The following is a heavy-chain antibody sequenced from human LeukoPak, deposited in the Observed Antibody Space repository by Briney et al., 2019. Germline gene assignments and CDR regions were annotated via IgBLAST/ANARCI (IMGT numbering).Heavy chain of an antibody. CDR2: INQDGTEK. V-gene: IGHV3-7*01. CDR1: GFTFSSYS. CDR3: AKDRCSNGVGCYYYYMDV. D-gene: IGHD2-8*01. Sequence: GGSLRLSCAASGFTFSSYSTNWVRQAPGKGLEWVANINQDGTEKYYVDSVKGRFTISRDNAKNSLDLQMNSLRAEDTAVYYCAKDRCSNGVGCYYYYMDVWGKGTTVTISS. J-gene: IGHJ6*03.